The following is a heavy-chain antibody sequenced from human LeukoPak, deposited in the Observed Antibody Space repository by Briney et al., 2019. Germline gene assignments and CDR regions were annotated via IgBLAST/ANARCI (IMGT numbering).Heavy chain of an antibody. CDR2: IYSGGST. Sequence: GGSLRLSCAASGFTVSSNYMSWVRQAPGKGLEWVSVIYSGGSTYHADSVKGRFTISRDNSKNTLYLQMNSLRAEDTAVYYRARAYGSYQPEYYFDYWGQGTLVTVSS. J-gene: IGHJ4*02. CDR3: ARAYGSYQPEYYFDY. V-gene: IGHV3-53*01. CDR1: GFTVSSNY. D-gene: IGHD1-26*01.